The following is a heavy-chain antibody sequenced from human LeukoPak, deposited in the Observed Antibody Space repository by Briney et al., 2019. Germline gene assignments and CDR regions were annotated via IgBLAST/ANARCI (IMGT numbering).Heavy chain of an antibody. J-gene: IGHJ3*02. CDR1: GYTFTSYA. V-gene: IGHV1-3*01. Sequence: ASVKVSCKASGYTFTSYAMHWVRQAPGQRLEWMGWINAGNGNTKYSQKFQGRVTITRDTSASTAYMELSSLRSEDTAVYYCARERYCSGGSCYSGDFFAFDIWGQGTMVTVSS. D-gene: IGHD2-15*01. CDR2: INAGNGNT. CDR3: ARERYCSGGSCYSGDFFAFDI.